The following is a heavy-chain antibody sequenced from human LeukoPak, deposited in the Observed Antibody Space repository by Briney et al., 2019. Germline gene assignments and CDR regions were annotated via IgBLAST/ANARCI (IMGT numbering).Heavy chain of an antibody. J-gene: IGHJ5*02. CDR3: AREVYDSSGHAWFDP. CDR1: GFTFSDYY. D-gene: IGHD3-22*01. CDR2: ISSSGSTI. V-gene: IGHV3-11*04. Sequence: PGGSLRLSCAASGFTFSDYYMSWIRQAPGKGLEWVSYISSSGSTIYYADSVKGRFTISRDNAKNSMYLQMNSLRAEDTAVYYCAREVYDSSGHAWFDPWGQGTLVTVYS.